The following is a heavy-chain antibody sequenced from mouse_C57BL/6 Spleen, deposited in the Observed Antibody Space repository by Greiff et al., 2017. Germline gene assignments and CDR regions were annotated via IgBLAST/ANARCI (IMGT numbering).Heavy chain of an antibody. CDR2: IWTGGRT. Sequence: QVQLQQSGPGLVAPSQSLSITCTVSGFSLTSYAISWVRQPPGKGLEWLRVIWTGGRTHYNSALKSRLSISKDNSKSQVFLKMNSLQTDDTARYYCARNSGSRRRDYFDCWGQGTTLTVSS. CDR1: GFSLTSYA. D-gene: IGHD1-1*01. J-gene: IGHJ2*01. V-gene: IGHV2-9-1*01. CDR3: ARNSGSRRRDYFDC.